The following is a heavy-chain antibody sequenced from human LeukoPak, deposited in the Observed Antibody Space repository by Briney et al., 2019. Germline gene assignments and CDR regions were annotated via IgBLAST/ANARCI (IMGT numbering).Heavy chain of an antibody. CDR3: AASSIAALSSDY. CDR2: ISAYNGNT. V-gene: IGHV1-18*01. D-gene: IGHD6-6*01. Sequence: ASVKVSCKASGYTFTSYGISWVRQAPGQGLEWMGWISAYNGNTNYAQKLQGRVTMTTDTSTSTAYMELRSLRSDDTAVYYCAASSIAALSSDYWGQGTLVTVYS. J-gene: IGHJ4*02. CDR1: GYTFTSYG.